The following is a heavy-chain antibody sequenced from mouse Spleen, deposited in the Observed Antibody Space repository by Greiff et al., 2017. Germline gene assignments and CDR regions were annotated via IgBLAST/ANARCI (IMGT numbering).Heavy chain of an antibody. J-gene: IGHJ1*01. V-gene: IGHV1-22*01. CDR2: INPNNGGT. Sequence: VQLQQSGPELVKPGASVKMSCKASGYTFTDYNMHWVKQSHGKSLEWIGYINPNNGGTSYNQKFKGKATLTVNKSSSTAYMELRSLTSEDSAVYYCARYPQLGRYFDVWGAGTTVTVSS. D-gene: IGHD4-1*02. CDR1: GYTFTDYN. CDR3: ARYPQLGRYFDV.